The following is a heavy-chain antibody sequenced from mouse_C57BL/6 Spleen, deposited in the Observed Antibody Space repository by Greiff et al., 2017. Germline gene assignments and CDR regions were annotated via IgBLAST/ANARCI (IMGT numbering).Heavy chain of an antibody. V-gene: IGHV5-4*01. J-gene: IGHJ3*01. CDR1: GFTFSSYA. D-gene: IGHD2-5*01. CDR3: AREDSNYVPFAY. Sequence: EVHLVESGGGLVKPGGSLKLSCAASGFTFSSYAMSWVRQTPEKRLEWVATISDGGSYTYYPDNVKGRFTISRDNAKNNLYLQMSHLKSEDTAMYYCAREDSNYVPFAYWGQGALVTVSA. CDR2: ISDGGSYT.